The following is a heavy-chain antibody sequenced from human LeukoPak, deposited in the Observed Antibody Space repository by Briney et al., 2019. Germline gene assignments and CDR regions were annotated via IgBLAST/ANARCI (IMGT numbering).Heavy chain of an antibody. Sequence: PSGGSLRLSCVASGFTFRNYGMSWVRQAPGKGLEWVSAISGSGGSTYYADSVKGRFTISRDNSKNTLYLQMNSLRAEDTAVYYCARTVVVVAASYFDYWGQGTLVTVSS. CDR1: GFTFRNYG. CDR2: ISGSGGST. D-gene: IGHD2-15*01. CDR3: ARTVVVVAASYFDY. J-gene: IGHJ4*02. V-gene: IGHV3-23*01.